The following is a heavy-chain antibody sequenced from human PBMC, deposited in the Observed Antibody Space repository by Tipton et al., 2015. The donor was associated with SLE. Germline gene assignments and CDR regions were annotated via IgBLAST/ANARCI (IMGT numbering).Heavy chain of an antibody. CDR1: GYSISSGYY. D-gene: IGHD3-10*01. CDR2: ISSDSTI. CDR3: ATGDLDY. J-gene: IGHJ4*02. V-gene: IGHV3-11*04. Sequence: LSLTCAVSGYSISSGYYWGWIRQPPGKGLEWVSYISSDSTIYYADSMKGRFTISRDNAKNSLYLQMSSLRAEDTAVYYCATGDLDYWGQGTLVTVSS.